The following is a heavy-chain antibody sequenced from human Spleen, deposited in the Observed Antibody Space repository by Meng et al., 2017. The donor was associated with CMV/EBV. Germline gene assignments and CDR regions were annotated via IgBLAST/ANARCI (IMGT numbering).Heavy chain of an antibody. CDR2: ISYDGKNK. CDR1: FTFRHCA. D-gene: IGHD4-17*01. J-gene: IGHJ5*02. V-gene: IGHV3-30*04. Sequence: FTFRHCAIHWVRQAPGKGLEWVAVISYDGKNKYYTDSVKGRFTLSRDNSKNTVYVQMNSLRVEDTAVYYCARAVGRGTWYGNWLDPWGQGTLVTVSS. CDR3: ARAVGRGTWYGNWLDP.